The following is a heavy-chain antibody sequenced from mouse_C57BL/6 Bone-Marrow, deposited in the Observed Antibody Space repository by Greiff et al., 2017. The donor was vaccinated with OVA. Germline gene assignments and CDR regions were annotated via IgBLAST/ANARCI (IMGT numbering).Heavy chain of an antibody. CDR3: ARRYYGSSYWYFDV. V-gene: IGHV1-55*01. CDR1: GYTFTSYW. J-gene: IGHJ1*03. Sequence: VQLQQPGAELVKPGASVKMSCKASGYTFTSYWITWVKQRPGQGLEWIGDIYPGSGSTNYNEKFKSKATLTVDTSSSTAYMQLSSLTSEDSAVYYCARRYYGSSYWYFDVWVTGTTVTVSS. CDR2: IYPGSGST. D-gene: IGHD1-1*01.